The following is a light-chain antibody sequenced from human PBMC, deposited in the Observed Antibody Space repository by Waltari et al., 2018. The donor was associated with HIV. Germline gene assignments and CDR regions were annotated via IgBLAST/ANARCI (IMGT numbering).Light chain of an antibody. J-gene: IGKJ1*01. CDR2: GAS. CDR1: QSVSSSS. Sequence: EIVLTQSPGTLSLSQGERVTLSCRASQSVSSSSFAWYHQTPGQATRLLIYGASTRATGIPDRFSGSESGTDFTLTISRLEPEDFAVYYCQYYGSSPMWTFGQGTKVEIK. CDR3: QYYGSSPMWT. V-gene: IGKV3-20*01.